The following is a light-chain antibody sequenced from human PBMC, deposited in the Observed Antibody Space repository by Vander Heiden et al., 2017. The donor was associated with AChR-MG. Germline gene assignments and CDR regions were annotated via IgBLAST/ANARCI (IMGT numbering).Light chain of an antibody. J-gene: IGKJ2*01. CDR2: LGS. CDR1: QGLLYSDGYNY. CDR3: MQTLQAPLT. Sequence: DFVLTQSPPSLLVTPGEPAPISCRCRQGLLYSDGYNYLDWYLQKPGQSPQILIYLGSNRAPGVPDRFSGSGSGTDFTLKISRVEAEDVGVYYCMQTLQAPLTFGQGTKLEI. V-gene: IGKV2-28*01.